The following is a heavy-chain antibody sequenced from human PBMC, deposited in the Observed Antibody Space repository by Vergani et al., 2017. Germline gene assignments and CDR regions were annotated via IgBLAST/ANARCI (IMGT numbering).Heavy chain of an antibody. CDR3: ARDWPRSGGSHYYYYYMDV. J-gene: IGHJ6*03. CDR2: IIPIFGTA. CDR1: GGTFSSYA. D-gene: IGHD2-15*01. Sequence: QVQLVQSGAEVKKPGSSVKVSCKASGGTFSSYAISWVRQAPGQGLEWMGRIIPIFGTANYAQKFQGRVTITADESTSTAYMELSSLRSEDTAVYYCARDWPRSGGSHYYYYYMDVWGKGTTVTVSS. V-gene: IGHV1-69*15.